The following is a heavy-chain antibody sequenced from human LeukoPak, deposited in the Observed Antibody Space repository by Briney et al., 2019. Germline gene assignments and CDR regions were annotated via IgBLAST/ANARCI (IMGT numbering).Heavy chain of an antibody. Sequence: SETLSLTCTVSGGSISSSNYYWGWVRQPPGEGLEWIGSIYNSGSSHFNPPLKSRVAMSVDTSKNQFSLKLSSVTAADTAVYYCARANRAYDSNGYYYSHWFDEWGQGTLVTVSS. D-gene: IGHD3-22*01. CDR1: GGSISSSNYY. J-gene: IGHJ5*02. CDR2: IYNSGSS. V-gene: IGHV4-39*07. CDR3: ARANRAYDSNGYYYSHWFDE.